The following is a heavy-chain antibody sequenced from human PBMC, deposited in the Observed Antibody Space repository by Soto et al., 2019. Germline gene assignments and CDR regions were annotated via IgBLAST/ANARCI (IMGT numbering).Heavy chain of an antibody. D-gene: IGHD4-4*01. Sequence: ASVKVSCKASGYTSTSYGISWVRQAPGQGLEWMGWISAYNGDTNYAQKLQGRVTMTTDTSTSTAYMELRSLRSDDTAVYYCARVDSNYVGMDVWGQGTTVTVSS. CDR2: ISAYNGDT. V-gene: IGHV1-18*01. CDR3: ARVDSNYVGMDV. CDR1: GYTSTSYG. J-gene: IGHJ6*02.